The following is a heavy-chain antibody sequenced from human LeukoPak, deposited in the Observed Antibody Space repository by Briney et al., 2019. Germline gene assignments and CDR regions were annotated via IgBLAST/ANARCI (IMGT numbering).Heavy chain of an antibody. D-gene: IGHD4-11*01. CDR1: GGSISSDY. CDR3: ARGFYSPHY. V-gene: IGHV4-59*01. CDR2: IYYSGRT. Sequence: SETLSLTCTVSGGSISSDYWSWIRHPPGKGLEWIGYIYYSGRTYYNPSLKSRITISVDTSKNQFSLKLSSVTAADTAVYYCARGFYSPHYWGQGTLVSVSS. J-gene: IGHJ4*02.